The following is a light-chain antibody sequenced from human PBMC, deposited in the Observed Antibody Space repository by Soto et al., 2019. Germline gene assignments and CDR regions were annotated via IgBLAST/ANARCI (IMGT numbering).Light chain of an antibody. V-gene: IGKV3-11*01. J-gene: IGKJ5*01. CDR1: QSFRGL. Sequence: EIVMTQSPATLSVSPGERFTLSCRASQSFRGLLAWYQQKPGQAPRLLIYDAYNRATGIPPRFSGSGSGTDFTLTISSLEPEDSAVYYCQQRHMWPITFGQGTRLEIK. CDR3: QQRHMWPIT. CDR2: DAY.